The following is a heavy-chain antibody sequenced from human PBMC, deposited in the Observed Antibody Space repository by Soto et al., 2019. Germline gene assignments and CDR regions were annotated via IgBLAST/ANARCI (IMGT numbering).Heavy chain of an antibody. Sequence: SETLSLTCTVSGGSIFSINYYWGWIGKPPGIGLKWIGSIHYPGTTYYNAFLKSRVTISVDTSQSQLSLKLVSVTAADTAVYGCARGVNDILTGYYFDYWGQGALVTVS. CDR2: IHYPGTT. V-gene: IGHV4-39*01. J-gene: IGHJ4*02. D-gene: IGHD3-9*01. CDR3: ARGVNDILTGYYFDY. CDR1: GGSIFSINYY.